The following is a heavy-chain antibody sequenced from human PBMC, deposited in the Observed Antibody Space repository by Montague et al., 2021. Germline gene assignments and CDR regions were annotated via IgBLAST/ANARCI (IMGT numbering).Heavy chain of an antibody. V-gene: IGHV4-61*09. Sequence: TLSLTCTVSGGSISSGSYYWSWIRQPAGKGLEWIGHIHTTGSSHYNPSLKSRVTISMDTSNNQFSLELGLVTAAATAVYYCDVWKNYNPGVGVWGLGTTVTVSS. J-gene: IGHJ6*02. CDR1: GGSISSGSYY. CDR3: DVWKNYNPGVGV. CDR2: IHTTGSS. D-gene: IGHD1-1*01.